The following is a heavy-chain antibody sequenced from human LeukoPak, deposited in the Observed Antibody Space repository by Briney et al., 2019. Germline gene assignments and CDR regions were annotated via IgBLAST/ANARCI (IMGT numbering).Heavy chain of an antibody. V-gene: IGHV4-61*05. CDR2: IYYSGST. CDR3: ARERSSGYYIGRFDP. J-gene: IGHJ5*02. D-gene: IGHD3-22*01. CDR1: GGSISSSTYF. Sequence: SETLSLTCTVSGGSISSSTYFWGWIRQPPGKRLEWIGYIYYSGSTNYNPSLKSRVTISVDTSKNQFSLKLSSVTAADTAVYYCARERSSGYYIGRFDPWGQGTLVTVSS.